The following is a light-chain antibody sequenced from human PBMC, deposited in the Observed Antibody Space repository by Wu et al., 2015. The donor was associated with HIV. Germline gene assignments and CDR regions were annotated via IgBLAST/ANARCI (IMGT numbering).Light chain of an antibody. Sequence: AIQLTQSPSSLSASIGDRVNITCRASQDIFTYLAWYQQTPGKAPRVLIYDASTLQSGVSSRFSGSGSGADSTLTISGLRREDFAVYFCQQLNSFPLTFGQGSRLEI. V-gene: IGKV1-13*02. CDR1: QDIFTY. J-gene: IGKJ5*01. CDR3: QQLNSFPLT. CDR2: DAS.